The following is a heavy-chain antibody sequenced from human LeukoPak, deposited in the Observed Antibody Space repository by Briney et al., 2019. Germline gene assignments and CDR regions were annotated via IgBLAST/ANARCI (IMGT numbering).Heavy chain of an antibody. CDR2: IYYSGST. V-gene: IGHV4-39*01. J-gene: IGHJ4*02. CDR1: GGSISSTNYY. D-gene: IGHD4-17*01. Sequence: SETLSLTCTVSGGSISSTNYYWGWLRQPPGKGLEWIGSIYYSGSTYYNPSLKSRVNISVDTSKNQFSLRLSSVTAADTAVYFCARHRATVITDFDYWGQGTLVTVSS. CDR3: ARHRATVITDFDY.